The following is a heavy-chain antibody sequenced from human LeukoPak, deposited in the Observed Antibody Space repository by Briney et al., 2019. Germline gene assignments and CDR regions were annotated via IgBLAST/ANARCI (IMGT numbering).Heavy chain of an antibody. CDR3: ARGYCSSNSCWFDP. Sequence: PSETLSLTCTVSGGSISSSSYYWGWIRQPPGKGLEWIGSIYYSGSTNYNPSLKSRVTISVDTSKNQFSLKLSSVTAADTAVYYCARGYCSSNSCWFDPWGQGTLVTVSS. J-gene: IGHJ5*02. CDR1: GGSISSSSYY. D-gene: IGHD2-2*01. V-gene: IGHV4-39*07. CDR2: IYYSGST.